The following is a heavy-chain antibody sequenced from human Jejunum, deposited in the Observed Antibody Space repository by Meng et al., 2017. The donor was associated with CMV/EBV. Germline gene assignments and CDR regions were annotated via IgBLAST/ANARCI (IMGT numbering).Heavy chain of an antibody. CDR2: ISPSGSYK. J-gene: IGHJ4*02. CDR3: ARLEPLAAGGFFDY. V-gene: IGHV3-21*06. CDR1: GFTFSTYG. Sequence: GFTFSTYGLHWVRQSPGAGLEWVSSISPSGSYKYYADSVKGRFTISRDNAKNSVHLDMNSLRAEDTAVYYCARLEPLAAGGFFDYWGQGTPVTVSS. D-gene: IGHD6-13*01.